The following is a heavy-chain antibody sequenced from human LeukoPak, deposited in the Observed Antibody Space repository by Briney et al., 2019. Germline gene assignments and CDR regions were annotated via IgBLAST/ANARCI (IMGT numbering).Heavy chain of an antibody. CDR1: GYTFTNYY. CDR3: ARIRDGCNDAYDI. D-gene: IGHD5-24*01. CDR2: INPGGDNT. J-gene: IGHJ3*02. Sequence: GASVKVSCKASGYTFTNYYIHWVRQAPGQGLEWMGLINPGGDNTNYAQNFQGRVTMTRDTSASTVYMELSSLRSEDTAIYYCARIRDGCNDAYDIWGQGTVVTVSS. V-gene: IGHV1-46*01.